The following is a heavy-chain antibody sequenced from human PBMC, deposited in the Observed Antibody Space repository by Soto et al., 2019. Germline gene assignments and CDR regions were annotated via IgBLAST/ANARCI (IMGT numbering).Heavy chain of an antibody. D-gene: IGHD5-18*01. Sequence: SETLSLTCAVTSGSIGSSNWWSWVSQPPGKGLEWIGEIYHSGSTNYNPSLKSRVTISVDKSKNQFSLKLSSVTAADTAVYYCARHSYGYFNYYYGMDVWGQGTTVT. V-gene: IGHV4-4*02. J-gene: IGHJ6*02. CDR2: IYHSGST. CDR1: SGSIGSSNW. CDR3: ARHSYGYFNYYYGMDV.